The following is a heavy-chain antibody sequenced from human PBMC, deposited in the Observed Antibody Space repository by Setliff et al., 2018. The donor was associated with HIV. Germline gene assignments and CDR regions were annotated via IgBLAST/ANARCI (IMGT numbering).Heavy chain of an antibody. CDR1: GGSISSADYF. D-gene: IGHD6-13*01. J-gene: IGHJ4*02. V-gene: IGHV4-61*02. CDR2: IYASGSTSGST. CDR3: ARGYRGSRWGGTKFGHFGY. Sequence: SETLSLTCTVSGGSISSADYFWNWIRQPAGKRLEWIGRIYASGSTSGSTNYTPSLKSRVTISFDTSRSHFSLRLSSVTAADTAVYYCARGYRGSRWGGTKFGHFGYWGQGVVVTVSS.